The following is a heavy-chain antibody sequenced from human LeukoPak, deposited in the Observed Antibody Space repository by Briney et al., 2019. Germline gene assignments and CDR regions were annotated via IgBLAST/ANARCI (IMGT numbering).Heavy chain of an antibody. Sequence: SETLSLTCAVYGVSFSGYYWSWIRQPPGKGLEWIGEINHSGSTNYNPSLKSRVTISVGTSKNQFSLKLSSVTAADTAVYYCARWVTYYYYMDVWGKGTTVTVSS. V-gene: IGHV4-34*01. CDR2: INHSGST. J-gene: IGHJ6*03. CDR1: GVSFSGYY. D-gene: IGHD2-21*02. CDR3: ARWVTYYYYMDV.